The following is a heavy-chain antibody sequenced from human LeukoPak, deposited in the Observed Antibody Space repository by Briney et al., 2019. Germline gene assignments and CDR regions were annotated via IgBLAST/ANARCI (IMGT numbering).Heavy chain of an antibody. D-gene: IGHD3-3*02. J-gene: IGHJ4*02. Sequence: SETLSLTCTVSGGSITSSPYYWGWIRQPPGKGLEWIGSISFSGSTFYNPSLESRVTVSRDTSKNQLSLKVNSVIAADTAVYYCARIHGGIWGQGTLVTVSS. CDR3: ARIHGGI. CDR1: GGSITSSPYY. CDR2: ISFSGST. V-gene: IGHV4-39*07.